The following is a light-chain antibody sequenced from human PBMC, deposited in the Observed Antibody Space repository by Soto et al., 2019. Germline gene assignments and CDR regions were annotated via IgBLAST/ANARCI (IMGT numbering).Light chain of an antibody. V-gene: IGKV4-1*01. Sequence: DIVMTQSPDSLAVSLGERATINCKSSQSVLYSSNNKNYLAWYQQKPGQPPKLLIYWASTQESGVPDRFSGSGSGTDFTLTISSLQAEDAAVYYCQQYYSTPITFGQGTRLEIK. CDR2: WAS. J-gene: IGKJ5*01. CDR1: QSVLYSSNNKNY. CDR3: QQYYSTPIT.